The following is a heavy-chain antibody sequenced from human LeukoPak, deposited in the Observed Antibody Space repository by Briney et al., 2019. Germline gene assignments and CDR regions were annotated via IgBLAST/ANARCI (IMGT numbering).Heavy chain of an antibody. CDR2: IGTAGDT. D-gene: IGHD6-19*01. V-gene: IGHV3-13*04. Sequence: GGSLRLSCAASGFTFSNYDMHWVRQATGKGLEWVSVIGTAGDTYYPDSVKGRFTISRENAKNSLYLQVNSLRAGDTAVYYCARGLGVAVRWYFDLWGRGTLVTVSS. CDR1: GFTFSNYD. CDR3: ARGLGVAVRWYFDL. J-gene: IGHJ2*01.